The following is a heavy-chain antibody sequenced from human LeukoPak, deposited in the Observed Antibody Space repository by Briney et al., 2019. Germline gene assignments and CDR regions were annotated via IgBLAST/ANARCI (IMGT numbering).Heavy chain of an antibody. J-gene: IGHJ4*02. CDR3: AKGLDSGSYFGLDYYFDY. CDR2: ISYDGSNK. D-gene: IGHD1-26*01. CDR1: GFTFSSYG. V-gene: IGHV3-30*18. Sequence: PGGSLRLSCAASGFTFSSYGMHWVRQAPGKGLEWVAVISYDGSNKYYADSVKGRFTISRDNSKNTLYLQMNSLRAEDTAVYYCAKGLDSGSYFGLDYYFDYWGQGTLVTVSS.